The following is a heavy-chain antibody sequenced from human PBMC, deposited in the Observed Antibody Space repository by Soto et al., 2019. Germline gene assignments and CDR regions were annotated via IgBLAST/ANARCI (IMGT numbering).Heavy chain of an antibody. V-gene: IGHV3-9*01. CDR1: GFTFSSYA. J-gene: IGHJ4*02. CDR3: AKSAWQLVGFDY. D-gene: IGHD6-13*01. Sequence: GGSLRLSCAASGFTFSSYAMSWVRQAPGKGLEWVSGISWNSGSIGYADSVKGRFTISRDNAKNSLYLQMNSLRAEDTALYYCAKSAWQLVGFDYWGQGTLVTVSS. CDR2: ISWNSGSI.